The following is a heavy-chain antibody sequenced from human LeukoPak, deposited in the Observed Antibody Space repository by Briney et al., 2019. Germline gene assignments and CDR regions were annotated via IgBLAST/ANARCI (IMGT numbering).Heavy chain of an antibody. CDR3: AKDLSSKMATILGDAFDI. J-gene: IGHJ3*02. V-gene: IGHV3-23*01. CDR2: ISGSGGTT. CDR1: GFTFSSSA. D-gene: IGHD5-24*01. Sequence: GGSLRLSCAASGFTFSSSAMSWVRQAPGKGLEWVSTISGSGGTTYYADSVKGRFTISRDNSKNTLYLQMNSLRAEDTAVYYCAKDLSSKMATILGDAFDIWGQGTMVTVSS.